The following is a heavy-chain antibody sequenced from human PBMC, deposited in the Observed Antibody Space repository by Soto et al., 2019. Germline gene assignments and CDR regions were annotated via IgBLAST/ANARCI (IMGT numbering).Heavy chain of an antibody. CDR1: GFTFSSYG. D-gene: IGHD3-22*01. CDR2: ISYDGSNK. Sequence: QVQLVESGGGVVQPGRSLRLSCAASGFTFSSYGMHWVRQAPGKGLEWVAVISYDGSNKYYADSVKGRFTISRDNSKNTLYLQMNSLRAEDTAVYYCAKSYYDSSGYDDAFDIWGQGTMVTVSS. V-gene: IGHV3-30*18. CDR3: AKSYYDSSGYDDAFDI. J-gene: IGHJ3*02.